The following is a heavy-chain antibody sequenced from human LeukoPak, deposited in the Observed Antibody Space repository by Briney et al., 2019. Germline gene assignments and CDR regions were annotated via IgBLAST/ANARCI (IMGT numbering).Heavy chain of an antibody. CDR3: ARSAFLVTAPGLYYYDY. J-gene: IGHJ4*02. V-gene: IGHV4-59*10. D-gene: IGHD3/OR15-3a*01. Sequence: SETLSLTCAVDGGSFSGYYWSWIRQPAGKGLEWIGHIYNSGSTNYNPSLKGRVTMSVATSKNQFSLHLSSVTAADTAVYYCARSAFLVTAPGLYYYDYCGQGTLVAVSS. CDR2: IYNSGST. CDR1: GGSFSGYY.